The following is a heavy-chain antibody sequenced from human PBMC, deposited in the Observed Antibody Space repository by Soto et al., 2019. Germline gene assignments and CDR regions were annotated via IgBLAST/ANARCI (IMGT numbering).Heavy chain of an antibody. D-gene: IGHD6-13*01. V-gene: IGHV3-13*01. CDR2: IGTAGDT. Sequence: EVQLVESGGGLVQPGGSLRLSCAASGFTFSSYDMHWVRQATGKGLEWVSAIGTAGDTYYPGSVKGRFTISRENAKNSLYLQMNRLRAEDTAVYYCARDRGSSSWYQDYYGMDVWGQGTTVTVSS. J-gene: IGHJ6*02. CDR3: ARDRGSSSWYQDYYGMDV. CDR1: GFTFSSYD.